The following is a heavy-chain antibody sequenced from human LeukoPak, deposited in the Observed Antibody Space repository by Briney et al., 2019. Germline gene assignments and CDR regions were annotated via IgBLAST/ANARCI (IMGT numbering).Heavy chain of an antibody. Sequence: PGRSLRLSCAASGFTFSDYYMSWIRQAPGKGLEWVSYISSSSSYTNYADSVKGRFTISRDNAKNSLYLQMNSLRAEDTAVYYCARVAGGTTVTQFDYWGQGTLVTVSS. D-gene: IGHD4-17*01. V-gene: IGHV3-11*05. CDR3: ARVAGGTTVTQFDY. CDR2: ISSSSSYT. J-gene: IGHJ4*02. CDR1: GFTFSDYY.